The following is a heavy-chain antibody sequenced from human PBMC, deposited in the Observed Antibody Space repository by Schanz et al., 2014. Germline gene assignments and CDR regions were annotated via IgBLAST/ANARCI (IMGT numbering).Heavy chain of an antibody. V-gene: IGHV3-NL1*01. CDR1: GFTFSSYG. J-gene: IGHJ4*02. D-gene: IGHD6-13*01. Sequence: VQLLESGGGVVQPGRSLRLSCAASGFTFSSYGMHWVRQAPGKGLEWVAAINGSGNATYYADSVKGRFTISRDNSKNALYLQMNSLRAEDTAVYYCAKEKEEVAADGSFFDYWGQGTLVTVSS. CDR3: AKEKEEVAADGSFFDY. CDR2: INGSGNAT.